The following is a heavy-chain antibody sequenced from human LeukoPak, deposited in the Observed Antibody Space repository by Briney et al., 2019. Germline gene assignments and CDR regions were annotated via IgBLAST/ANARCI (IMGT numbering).Heavy chain of an antibody. CDR3: ASSGGGSYYYYGMDV. CDR2: IYYSGST. Sequence: SETLSLTCTVSGGSIGSYYWSWIRQPPGKGLEWIGYIYYSGSTNYNPSLKSRVTISVDTSKNQFSLKLSSVTAADTAVYYCASSGGGSYYYYGMDVWGQGTTVTVSS. V-gene: IGHV4-59*08. J-gene: IGHJ6*02. CDR1: GGSIGSYY. D-gene: IGHD3-16*01.